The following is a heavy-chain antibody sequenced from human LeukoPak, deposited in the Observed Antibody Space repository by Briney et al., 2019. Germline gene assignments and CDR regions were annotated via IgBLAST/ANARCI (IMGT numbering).Heavy chain of an antibody. Sequence: SETLSLTCVVSGYSIGSGYYWGWIRQPPGKGLEWIGNVYPSAGTYYNPSLKSRATISVDTSKNQFSPKLSSVTAADTAVYYCAREYNTGWSSDYWGQGTLVTVSS. CDR1: GYSIGSGYY. CDR3: AREYNTGWSSDY. CDR2: VYPSAGT. J-gene: IGHJ4*02. V-gene: IGHV4-38-2*01. D-gene: IGHD6-19*01.